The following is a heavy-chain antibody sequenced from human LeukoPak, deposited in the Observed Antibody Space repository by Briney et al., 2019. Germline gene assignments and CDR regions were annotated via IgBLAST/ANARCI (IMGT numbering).Heavy chain of an antibody. J-gene: IGHJ5*01. CDR2: IFHSGRT. CDR1: GASIGSNNW. D-gene: IGHD2-15*01. CDR3: ARDIAHCSGDMCYNIRFDS. V-gene: IGHV4-4*02. Sequence: SETLSLTCAVSGASIGSNNWWTWVRQAPGKGLEWIGDIFHSGRTNYNPSLRSRVTISVDKSRNQFSLKLISVTAADTAVYYCARDIAHCSGDMCYNIRFDSWGQGTLVTVSS.